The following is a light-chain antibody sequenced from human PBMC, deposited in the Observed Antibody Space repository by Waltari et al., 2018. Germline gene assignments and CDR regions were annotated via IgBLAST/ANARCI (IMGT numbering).Light chain of an antibody. CDR1: QSISTF. CDR3: QQSYSSPPEYT. Sequence: DLQMTQSPSSLSASVGDRVTITCRASQSISTFLNWYQQKPGKAPTLLIYDASSLHSGVPSRFRGSGSWTDFTLTISSLQPEDFATYYCQQSYSSPPEYTFAQGTKLEIK. CDR2: DAS. V-gene: IGKV1-39*01. J-gene: IGKJ2*01.